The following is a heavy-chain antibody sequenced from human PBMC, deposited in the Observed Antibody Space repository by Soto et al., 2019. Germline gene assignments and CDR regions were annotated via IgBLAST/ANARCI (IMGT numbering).Heavy chain of an antibody. J-gene: IGHJ4*02. CDR1: GYSFTSYW. CDR3: SRLQAAAGDNDLTFDY. CDR2: IDHSDSYT. Sequence: PGESLKISCNGSGYSFTSYWISWVRQMPGKGLEWMGRIDHSDSYTNYSPSFQGHVTIPADKSISTAYLQWSSLKASDTAMYYCSRLQAAAGDNDLTFDYWGQGTLVTVSS. D-gene: IGHD6-13*01. V-gene: IGHV5-10-1*01.